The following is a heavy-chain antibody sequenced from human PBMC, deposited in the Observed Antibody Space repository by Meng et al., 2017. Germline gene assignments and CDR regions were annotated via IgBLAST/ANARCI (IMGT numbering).Heavy chain of an antibody. J-gene: IGHJ4*02. CDR3: ARSERYVLGFDY. V-gene: IGHV1-2*06. CDR1: GYTFPGYY. CDR2: INPNSGGT. Sequence: VQLVTSGRGVKKPGAQRKVSGKAFGYTFPGYYMHWVRQAPGQGLEWMGRINPNSGGTNYAQKFQGRVTMTRDTSISTAYMELSRLRSDDTAVYYCARSERYVLGFDYWGQGTLVTVSS. D-gene: IGHD3-16*01.